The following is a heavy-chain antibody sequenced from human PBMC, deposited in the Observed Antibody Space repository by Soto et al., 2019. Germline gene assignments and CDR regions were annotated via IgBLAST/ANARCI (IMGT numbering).Heavy chain of an antibody. D-gene: IGHD1-26*01. V-gene: IGHV4-59*01. Sequence: SETLSLTCSVSGVSLSSFYWSWIRQSPGKGLEYIGHVYYSGSTNYNPSLKSRVTILVDTSKNQFYLKVNSVTAADTAVYFCARGVGASWFDPWGQGTLVTVSS. CDR3: ARGVGASWFDP. CDR2: VYYSGST. CDR1: GVSLSSFY. J-gene: IGHJ5*02.